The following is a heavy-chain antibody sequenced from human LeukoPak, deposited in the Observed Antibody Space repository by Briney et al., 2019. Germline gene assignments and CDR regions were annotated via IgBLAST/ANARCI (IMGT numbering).Heavy chain of an antibody. CDR1: GGTFSSYA. CDR3: AKEGSPMVATTMDV. CDR2: IIPIFGTA. J-gene: IGHJ6*02. Sequence: ASVKVSCKASGGTFSSYAISWVRQAPGQGLEWMGGIIPIFGTANYAQKFQGRVTITADESTSTAYMELSSLRSEDTAVYYCAKEGSPMVATTMDVWGQGTTVTVSS. V-gene: IGHV1-69*13. D-gene: IGHD5-12*01.